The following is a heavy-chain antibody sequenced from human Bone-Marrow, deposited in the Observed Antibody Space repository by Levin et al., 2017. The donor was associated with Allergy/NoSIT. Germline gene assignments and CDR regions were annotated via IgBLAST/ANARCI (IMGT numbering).Heavy chain of an antibody. J-gene: IGHJ4*02. Sequence: QAGESLKISCAASRFDFSNYGMKWVRQAPGKGLEWVSDISSGDSTIHYADSVKGRFTISRDNAKNSVFLQMNNLRAEDTAVYYCAARMIFCHSSCYFQESWGQGTLVTVSS. V-gene: IGHV3-48*03. CDR1: RFDFSNYG. D-gene: IGHD3-22*01. CDR2: ISSGDSTI. CDR3: AARMIFCHSSCYFQES.